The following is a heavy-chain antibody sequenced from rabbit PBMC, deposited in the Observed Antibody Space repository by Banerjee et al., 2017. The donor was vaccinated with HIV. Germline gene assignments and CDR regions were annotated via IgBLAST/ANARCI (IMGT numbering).Heavy chain of an antibody. J-gene: IGHJ3*01. CDR2: IDPVFGSA. V-gene: IGHV1S7*01. CDR3: ARGGGL. Sequence: QQLVESGGGLVQPGGSLKLSCKASGFDFSKYGVSWVRQAPGKGLEWIGYIDPVFGSAYYASWVNGRFSISRENTQNTVSLQLNSLTAADTATYFCARGGGLWGQGTLVTVS. CDR1: GFDFSKYG.